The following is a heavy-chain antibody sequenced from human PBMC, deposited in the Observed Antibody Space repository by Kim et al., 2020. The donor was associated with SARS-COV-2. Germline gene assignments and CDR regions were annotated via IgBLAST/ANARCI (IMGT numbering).Heavy chain of an antibody. D-gene: IGHD1-26*01. Sequence: SVKVSCKASGGTFSTYAISWVRQAPGQGLEWLGGIIPIFGTPNYAHKFQGRVTIIADEFTSTAYMELSSLRSEDTAMYYCARDGELRVSRSGAFAFDIWGKGTMVTVSS. CDR2: IIPIFGTP. J-gene: IGHJ3*02. CDR3: ARDGELRVSRSGAFAFDI. V-gene: IGHV1-69*13. CDR1: GGTFSTYA.